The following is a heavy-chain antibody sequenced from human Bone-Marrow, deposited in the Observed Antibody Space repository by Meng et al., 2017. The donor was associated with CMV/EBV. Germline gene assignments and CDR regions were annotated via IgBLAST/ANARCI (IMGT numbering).Heavy chain of an antibody. CDR1: GFTFSSYS. Sequence: GESLRLSCAASGFTFSSYSMNWVRQAPGKGLEWVSYISSSSSTIYYADSVKGRFTISRDNAKNSLYLQMNSLRAEDTAVYYCARGDYDFWSGYYLGYYYYGMDVWGQGTTVTVYS. J-gene: IGHJ6*02. CDR2: ISSSSSTI. CDR3: ARGDYDFWSGYYLGYYYYGMDV. V-gene: IGHV3-48*04. D-gene: IGHD3-3*01.